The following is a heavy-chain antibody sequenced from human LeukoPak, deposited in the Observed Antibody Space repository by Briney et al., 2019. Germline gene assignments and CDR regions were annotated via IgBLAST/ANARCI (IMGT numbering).Heavy chain of an antibody. CDR1: GYTFISHY. Sequence: GASVKVSCKASGYTFISHYLHWVRQAPGQGLEWMGIINPSVGTADYAQKFQGRVTMTEDTSTDTAFMELSSLRSEDTAVYYCATGRASYYDFWSGYSPFDYWSQGTLVTVSS. CDR3: ATGRASYYDFWSGYSPFDY. D-gene: IGHD3-3*01. V-gene: IGHV1-46*01. J-gene: IGHJ4*02. CDR2: INPSVGTA.